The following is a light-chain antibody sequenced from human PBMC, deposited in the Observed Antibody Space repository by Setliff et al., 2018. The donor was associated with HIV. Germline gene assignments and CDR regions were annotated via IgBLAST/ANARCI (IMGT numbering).Light chain of an antibody. Sequence: QSALAQPASVSGSPGQAITISCTGTSGDVGTYNLVSWYQQHPGKAPQLIIYEVTKRPSGVSARFSGSKSGNTASLTISGLQAEDEADYYCSSYASSSTLGVFGTGTKVTVL. CDR2: EVT. CDR1: SGDVGTYNL. CDR3: SSYASSSTLGV. V-gene: IGLV2-14*02. J-gene: IGLJ1*01.